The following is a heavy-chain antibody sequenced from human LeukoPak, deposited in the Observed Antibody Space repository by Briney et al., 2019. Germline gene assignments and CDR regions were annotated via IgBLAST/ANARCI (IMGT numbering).Heavy chain of an antibody. D-gene: IGHD3-10*01. CDR3: ARDRAGSGNYCNNPHGLDV. V-gene: IGHV3-11*05. CDR2: ISSGSRYT. J-gene: IGHJ6*02. Sequence: GGSLRLSCAASGFTFSDFYMTWVRQAPGKGLEWLSYISSGSRYTLYADSVKGRFTVSRDDAQNSLYLEMNSLGAEDTAVYYCARDRAGSGNYCNNPHGLDVWGQGTTVSVSS. CDR1: GFTFSDFY.